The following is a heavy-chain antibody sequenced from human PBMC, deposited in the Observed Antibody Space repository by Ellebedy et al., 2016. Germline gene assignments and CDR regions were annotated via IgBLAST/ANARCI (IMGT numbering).Heavy chain of an antibody. V-gene: IGHV1-18*01. J-gene: IGHJ4*02. CDR3: ARGYDSSGYSSCFDY. D-gene: IGHD3-22*01. CDR1: GYTFTSYG. Sequence: ASVKVSCKASGYTFTSYGISWVRQAPGQGLEWMGWISAYNGNTNYAQKLQGRVTTTTDTSTSTAYMELRSLRSDDTAVYYCARGYDSSGYSSCFDYWGQGTLVTVSS. CDR2: ISAYNGNT.